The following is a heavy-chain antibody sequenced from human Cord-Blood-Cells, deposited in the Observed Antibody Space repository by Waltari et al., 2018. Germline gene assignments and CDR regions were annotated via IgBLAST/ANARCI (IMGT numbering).Heavy chain of an antibody. Sequence: QVQLVQSGAEVKKPASSVRVSCKASGGTFSSYAISWVRQPPGHGLEWMGGIIPIFGTANYAQKFQGRVTITADESTSTAYMELSSLRSEDTAVYYCARGEVVPAAIQDFYYYYGMDVWGQGTTVTVSS. V-gene: IGHV1-69*01. J-gene: IGHJ6*02. CDR1: GGTFSSYA. CDR3: ARGEVVPAAIQDFYYYYGMDV. D-gene: IGHD2-2*01. CDR2: IIPIFGTA.